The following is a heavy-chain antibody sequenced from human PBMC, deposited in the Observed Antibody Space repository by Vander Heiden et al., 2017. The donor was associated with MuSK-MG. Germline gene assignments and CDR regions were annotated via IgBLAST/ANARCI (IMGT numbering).Heavy chain of an antibody. CDR1: GGSFSRYA. D-gene: IGHD3-9*01. V-gene: IGHV1-69*01. CDR3: ARAYYDILTGYYLTFDY. J-gene: IGHJ4*02. Sequence: QLQLLQSGAEVKKPGSSVKVSCKASGGSFSRYAISWVRQAPGQGLEGMGGIIPIFGTANYAQKFQGRVTITADESTSTAYMELSSLRSEDTAVYYCARAYYDILTGYYLTFDYWGQGTLVTVSS. CDR2: IIPIFGTA.